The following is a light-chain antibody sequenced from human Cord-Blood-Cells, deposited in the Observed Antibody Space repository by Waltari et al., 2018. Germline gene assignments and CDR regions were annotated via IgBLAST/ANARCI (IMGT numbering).Light chain of an antibody. CDR2: DVS. CDR3: CSYAGSYTV. Sequence: QSALTQPRSVSGSPGQSVTISCTGTSSDVGGYNYVSWYQQHPGKAPKLMIYDVSKRPSGVPDRVSGSKSDNTASLTISGLQAEDEADDYCCSYAGSYTVFGGGTKLTVL. CDR1: SSDVGGYNY. J-gene: IGLJ3*02. V-gene: IGLV2-11*01.